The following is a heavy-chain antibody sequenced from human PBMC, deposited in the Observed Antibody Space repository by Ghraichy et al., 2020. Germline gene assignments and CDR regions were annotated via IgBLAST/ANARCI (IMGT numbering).Heavy chain of an antibody. CDR1: GDSISTNW. D-gene: IGHD3-10*01. Sequence: SETLSLTCVVSGDSISTNWWSWVRQPPGKGLEWIGEIYHTGSRHYNPSLQSRLTISIDKAKDQLSLLLDSVTAADTAVYYCARGRGPGRGPGENYYYAMDVRGQGTTVTVSS. CDR2: IYHTGSR. CDR3: ARGRGPGRGPGENYYYAMDV. V-gene: IGHV4/OR15-8*03. J-gene: IGHJ6*02.